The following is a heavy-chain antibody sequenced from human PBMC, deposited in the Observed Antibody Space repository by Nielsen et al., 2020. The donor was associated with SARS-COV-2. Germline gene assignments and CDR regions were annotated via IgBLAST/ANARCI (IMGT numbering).Heavy chain of an antibody. CDR2: ISAYNGNT. D-gene: IGHD2-15*01. J-gene: IGHJ3*02. Sequence: ASVKVSCKASGYTFTSYGISWVRQAPGQGLEWMGWISAYNGNTNYAQKLQGRVTMTTDTSTSTAYMELRSLRSDDTAVYYCARDSGDCSGGSCYYWGDAFDIWGQGTMVTVSS. CDR3: ARDSGDCSGGSCYYWGDAFDI. V-gene: IGHV1-18*01. CDR1: GYTFTSYG.